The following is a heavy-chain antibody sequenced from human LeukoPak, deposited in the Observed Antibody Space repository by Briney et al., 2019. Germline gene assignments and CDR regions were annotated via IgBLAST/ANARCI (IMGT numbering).Heavy chain of an antibody. CDR3: ARGGGRLLWFGELLVADWFDP. V-gene: IGHV5-51*01. J-gene: IGHJ5*02. CDR2: IYPGDSDT. D-gene: IGHD3-10*01. Sequence: GESLKISCKGSGYRFTSYWIGWVRQMPGKGLEWMGIIYPGDSDTRYSPSFQGQVTISADKSISTAYLQWSSLKASDTAMYYCARGGGRLLWFGELLVADWFDPWGQGTLVTVSS. CDR1: GYRFTSYW.